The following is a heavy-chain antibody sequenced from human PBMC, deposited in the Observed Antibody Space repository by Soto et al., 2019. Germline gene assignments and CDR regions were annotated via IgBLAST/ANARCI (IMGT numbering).Heavy chain of an antibody. V-gene: IGHV4-39*01. D-gene: IGHD5-12*01. CDR1: GGSISSSSYY. CDR3: ASLVGTIGFYFDY. CDR2: IYYSGST. J-gene: IGHJ4*02. Sequence: SETLSLTCTVSGGSISSSSYYWGWIRQPPGKGLEWIGSIYYSGSTYYNPSLKSRVTISVDTSKNQFSLKLSSVTAADTAVYYCASLVGTIGFYFDYWGQGTLVTVSS.